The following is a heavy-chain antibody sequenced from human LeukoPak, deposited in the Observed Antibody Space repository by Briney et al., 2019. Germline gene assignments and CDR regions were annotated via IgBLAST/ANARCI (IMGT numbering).Heavy chain of an antibody. D-gene: IGHD1-26*01. J-gene: IGHJ4*02. Sequence: SETLSLACAVSDCSISSNYYWGWLRQPPAKGLEWIGSMYHSGSTYYNPSLKSRVTISVDTSSNQFSLKLTSVTAADTAVYYCARDVSKVGAGYYLDYWGQGTLVTVSS. V-gene: IGHV4-38-2*02. CDR2: MYHSGST. CDR1: DCSISSNYY. CDR3: ARDVSKVGAGYYLDY.